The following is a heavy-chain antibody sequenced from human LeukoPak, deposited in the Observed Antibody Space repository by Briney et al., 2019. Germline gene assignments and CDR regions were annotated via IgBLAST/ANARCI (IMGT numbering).Heavy chain of an antibody. CDR1: GGSISSSSYY. V-gene: IGHV4-39*01. J-gene: IGHJ4*02. Sequence: SETLSLTCTVSGGSISSSSYYWGWIRQPPGKGLEWIGSIYYSGSTYFNPSLKSRVTISVDTSKNQFSLKLSSVTAADTAVYYCARGHRSGSLGTDYWGQGTLVTVSP. D-gene: IGHD3-10*01. CDR3: ARGHRSGSLGTDY. CDR2: IYYSGST.